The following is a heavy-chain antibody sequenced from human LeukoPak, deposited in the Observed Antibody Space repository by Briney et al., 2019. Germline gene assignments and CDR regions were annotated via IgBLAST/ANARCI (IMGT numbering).Heavy chain of an antibody. CDR1: GYTFTSYD. Sequence: ASVKVSCKASGYTFTSYDTNWVRQATGQGLEWMGWMNPNSGNTGYAQKFQGRVTMTRNTSISTAYMELSSLRSEDTAVYYCARGFYGSGSYYYYYYMDVWGKGTTVTVSS. J-gene: IGHJ6*03. CDR3: ARGFYGSGSYYYYYYMDV. CDR2: MNPNSGNT. D-gene: IGHD3-10*01. V-gene: IGHV1-8*01.